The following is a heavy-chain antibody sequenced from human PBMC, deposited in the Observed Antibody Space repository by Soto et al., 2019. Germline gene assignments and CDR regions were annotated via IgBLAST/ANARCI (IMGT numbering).Heavy chain of an antibody. D-gene: IGHD2-2*01. V-gene: IGHV5-51*01. CDR1: GYAFTSYW. CDR2: IYPGDSDT. CDR3: ASEYWTTTICDPWFDP. Sequence: ESLTISCTGSGYAFTSYWIAWVRQMPGKGLEWMGIIYPGDSDTRYSPSFQGQVTISADKSITTAYLQWSSLKASDTAMYYCASEYWTTTICDPWFDPWGQRHLVTVS. J-gene: IGHJ5*02.